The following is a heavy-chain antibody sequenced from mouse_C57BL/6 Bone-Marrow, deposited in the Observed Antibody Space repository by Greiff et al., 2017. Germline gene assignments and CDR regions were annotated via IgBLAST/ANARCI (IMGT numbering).Heavy chain of an antibody. J-gene: IGHJ3*01. CDR1: GYTFTSYG. D-gene: IGHD2-10*02. CDR2: IYPRSGNT. V-gene: IGHV1-81*01. Sequence: QVQLQQSGAELARPGASVKLSCKASGYTFTSYGISWVKQRTGQGLEWIGEIYPRSGNTYYNEKFKGKATLTADKSSSTAYMELRSLTSEDSAVYFCARGENVWSAWFAYWGQGTLVTVSA. CDR3: ARGENVWSAWFAY.